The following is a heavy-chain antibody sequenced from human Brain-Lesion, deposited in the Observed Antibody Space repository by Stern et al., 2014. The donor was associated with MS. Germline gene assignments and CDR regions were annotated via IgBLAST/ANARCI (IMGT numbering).Heavy chain of an antibody. V-gene: IGHV4-39*01. D-gene: IGHD2-15*01. Sequence: VQLVESGPGLVKPSETLSLTCTVAGGSVSSTSYAWAWIRQPPGKGLEWIGTLYYSGNTYYSPSLKIRLPISLDTSKNLSSLQLGSVTAADTAVYYCAGEEDIRYCSGGSCTGNWFDPWGQGTLVTVSS. J-gene: IGHJ5*02. CDR1: GGSVSSTSYA. CDR3: AGEEDIRYCSGGSCTGNWFDP. CDR2: LYYSGNT.